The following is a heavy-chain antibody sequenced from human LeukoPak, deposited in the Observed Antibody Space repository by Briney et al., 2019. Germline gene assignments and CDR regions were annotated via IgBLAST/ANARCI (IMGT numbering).Heavy chain of an antibody. D-gene: IGHD2-2*01. J-gene: IGHJ5*02. CDR2: ISGSGGST. V-gene: IGHV3-23*01. Sequence: GGSLRLSCAASGFTFSSYAMSWVRQAPGKGLEWVSAISGSGGSTYYADSVKGRFTISRDNSKNTLYLQMNSLRAEDTAVYYCAKELVPAAKEGGNWFDPWGQGTLVTVSS. CDR3: AKELVPAAKEGGNWFDP. CDR1: GFTFSSYA.